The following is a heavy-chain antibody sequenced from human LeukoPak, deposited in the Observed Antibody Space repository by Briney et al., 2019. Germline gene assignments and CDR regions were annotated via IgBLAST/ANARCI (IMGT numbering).Heavy chain of an antibody. CDR3: ARGGVGVNPTRLQH. CDR1: GGSISSYY. J-gene: IGHJ1*01. D-gene: IGHD1-26*01. Sequence: SETLSLTCTVSGGSISSYYWSWIRQPPGKGLEWIGYIYYSGSTNYNPSLKSRVTISVDTSKNQFSLKLSSVTAADTAVYYCARGGVGVNPTRLQHWGQGILVTVSS. V-gene: IGHV4-59*01. CDR2: IYYSGST.